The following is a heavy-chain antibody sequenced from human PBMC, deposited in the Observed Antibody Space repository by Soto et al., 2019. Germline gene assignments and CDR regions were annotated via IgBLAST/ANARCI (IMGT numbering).Heavy chain of an antibody. CDR3: ARDLQSATMNRGVPLAYHSFDP. CDR2: IYYRGST. CDR1: GASISGFY. V-gene: IGHV4-59*12. J-gene: IGHJ5*02. D-gene: IGHD3-10*01. Sequence: SETLSLTCTVSGASISGFYWSWIRQPLGKPLEWIGYIYYRGSTNYNPSLKSRLTLSVDTSKNQIFLSLKSVTAADTAVYYCARDLQSATMNRGVPLAYHSFDPWGHGTLVTVSS.